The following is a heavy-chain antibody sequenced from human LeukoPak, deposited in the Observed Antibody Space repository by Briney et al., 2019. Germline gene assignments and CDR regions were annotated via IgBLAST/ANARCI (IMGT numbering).Heavy chain of an antibody. Sequence: GGSPRLSCAASGFTISLFPMIWVRQAPGKGLEWVSAISATGDTTYSADSVKGRYSISRDNSNNTLYLQLNSLRTDDTAVYYCAKDRGYWGQGTLVTVSS. V-gene: IGHV3-23*01. CDR3: AKDRGY. CDR2: ISATGDTT. J-gene: IGHJ4*02. CDR1: GFTISLFP.